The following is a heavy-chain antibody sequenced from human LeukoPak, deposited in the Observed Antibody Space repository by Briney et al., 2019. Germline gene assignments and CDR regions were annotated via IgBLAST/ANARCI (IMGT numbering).Heavy chain of an antibody. CDR2: IYWDDDK. V-gene: IGHV2-5*02. D-gene: IGHD3-16*02. Sequence: SGPTLVNPTQTLALTCTFSGFSLSTSGVGVGWIRQPPGKALEWLALIYWDDDKRYSPSLKSRLTITKDTSKNQVVLTMTNMDPVDTATYYCAHRQDYVWGSYRDTYFDHWGQGTLVTVSS. CDR3: AHRQDYVWGSYRDTYFDH. J-gene: IGHJ4*02. CDR1: GFSLSTSGVG.